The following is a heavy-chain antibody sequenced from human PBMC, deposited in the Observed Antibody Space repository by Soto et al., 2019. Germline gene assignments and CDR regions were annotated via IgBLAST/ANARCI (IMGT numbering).Heavy chain of an antibody. CDR3: AKDRAGTGNY. CDR1: GFTFSSYS. V-gene: IGHV3-30*18. J-gene: IGHJ4*02. CDR2: ISYDGSNK. Sequence: LRLSCAASGFTFSSYSMHWVRQAPGKGLEWVAVISYDGSNKYYADSVKGRFTISRDNSKNTLYLQMNSLRAEDTAVYYCAKDRAGTGNYWGQGTLVTVSS. D-gene: IGHD1-7*01.